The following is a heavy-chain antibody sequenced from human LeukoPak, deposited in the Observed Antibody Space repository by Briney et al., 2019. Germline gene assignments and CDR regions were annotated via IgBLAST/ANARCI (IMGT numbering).Heavy chain of an antibody. CDR3: ARLSRNYDSSGYER. CDR1: GGTFSSYA. D-gene: IGHD3-22*01. CDR2: IIPIFVTA. Sequence: GSSVKVSCKASGGTFSSYAISWVRHAPGQGLEWMGRIIPIFVTANYAQKFQGRVTITTDESTSIAYMELSSLRSENTAVYSCARLSRNYDSSGYERWGQGTLVTVSS. J-gene: IGHJ4*02. V-gene: IGHV1-69*05.